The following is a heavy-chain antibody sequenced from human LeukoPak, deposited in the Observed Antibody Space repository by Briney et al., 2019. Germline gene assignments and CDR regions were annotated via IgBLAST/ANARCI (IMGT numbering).Heavy chain of an antibody. CDR2: VRAYDGHT. V-gene: IGHV1-18*01. D-gene: IGHD3-10*01. CDR1: GYSFSTYG. CDR3: ARDSGSYSVSDY. Sequence: GASVKVSCKASGYSFSTYGVSWVRQAPGQGLEWMGWVRAYDGHTHFAQDCQGRVTITTDTSTSAACMELRGLGSDDTAVYYCARDSGSYSVSDYWGQGTQVTVSS. J-gene: IGHJ4*02.